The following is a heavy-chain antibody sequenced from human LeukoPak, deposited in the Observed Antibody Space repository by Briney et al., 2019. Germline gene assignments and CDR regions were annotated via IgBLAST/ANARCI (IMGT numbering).Heavy chain of an antibody. D-gene: IGHD6-19*01. Sequence: AGGSLRLSCSASGFTFSSYAMSWIRQAPGKGLEWVGRIKSKTDGGTTDYAAPVKGRFSISRDDSKNTLYLQMNSLKTEDTAVYYCTTCLGLGRNPDFDYWGQGTLVTVSS. CDR2: IKSKTDGGTT. CDR1: GFTFSSYA. V-gene: IGHV3-15*01. J-gene: IGHJ4*02. CDR3: TTCLGLGRNPDFDY.